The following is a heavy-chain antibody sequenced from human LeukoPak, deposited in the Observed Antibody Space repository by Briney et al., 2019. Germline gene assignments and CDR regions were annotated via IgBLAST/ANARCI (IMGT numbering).Heavy chain of an antibody. CDR2: IDTSATSM. CDR3: VTDRPGVMDFDF. V-gene: IGHV3-48*03. D-gene: IGHD2-2*03. J-gene: IGHJ4*02. Sequence: GGSLRLSCAVSGFTFSDFEMNWVRQAPGKGLQWVSHIDTSATSMHYADSVKGRFTISRDNAKNLLFLQMNSLRAEDTAVYHCVTDRPGVMDFDFWGQGTLVTVSS. CDR1: GFTFSDFE.